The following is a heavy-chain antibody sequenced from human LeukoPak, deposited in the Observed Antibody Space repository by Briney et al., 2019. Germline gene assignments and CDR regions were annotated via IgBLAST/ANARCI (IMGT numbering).Heavy chain of an antibody. J-gene: IGHJ5*02. V-gene: IGHV4-59*01. CDR1: GGSFSGYY. Sequence: PSETLSLTCAVYGGSFSGYYWSWIRQPPGKGLEWIGYIYYSGSTNYNPSLKSRVTISVDTSKNQFSLKLSSVTAADTAVYYCARDRRPAENWFGPWGQGTLVTVSS. CDR3: ARDRRPAENWFGP. CDR2: IYYSGST. D-gene: IGHD6-6*01.